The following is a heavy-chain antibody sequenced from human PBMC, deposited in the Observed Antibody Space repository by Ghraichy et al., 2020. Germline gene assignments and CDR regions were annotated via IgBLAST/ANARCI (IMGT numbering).Heavy chain of an antibody. Sequence: GGSLRLSCTASGFTFRSYTMNWVRQAPGKGLQWVSSISMNNIRMYYADSVKGRFTISRDDTKNSLYLQMNSLRVDDTAVYYCASDFGKPPQWGQGTLVTGAS. CDR1: GFTFRSYT. J-gene: IGHJ4*02. CDR2: ISMNNIRM. V-gene: IGHV3-21*01. D-gene: IGHD3-10*01. CDR3: ASDFGKPPQ.